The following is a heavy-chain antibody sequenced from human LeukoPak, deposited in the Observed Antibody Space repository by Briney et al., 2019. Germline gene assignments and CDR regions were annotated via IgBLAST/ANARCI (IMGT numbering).Heavy chain of an antibody. D-gene: IGHD6-13*01. J-gene: IGHJ4*02. V-gene: IGHV1-2*04. Sequence: ASVKVSCKASGYTFTGYYMHWVRQAPGQGLEWMGWINPNSGGTNYAQKFQGWVTMTKDTSISTAYMELSRLRSDDTAVYYCARSFGISSWYDYWGQGTLVTVSS. CDR3: ARSFGISSWYDY. CDR2: INPNSGGT. CDR1: GYTFTGYY.